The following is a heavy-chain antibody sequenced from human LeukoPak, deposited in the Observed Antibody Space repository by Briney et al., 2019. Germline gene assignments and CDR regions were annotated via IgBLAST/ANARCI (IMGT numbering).Heavy chain of an antibody. CDR3: ARGAAMDKDYYYGMDV. CDR2: IYYSGST. V-gene: IGHV4-39*07. J-gene: IGHJ6*02. D-gene: IGHD5-18*01. CDR1: GGSISSGDYY. Sequence: PSQTLSLTCTVSGGSISSGDYYWGWIRQPPGKGLEWIGSIYYSGSTYYNPSLKSRVTISVDTSKNQFSLKLSSVTAADTAVYYCARGAAMDKDYYYGMDVWGQGTTVTVSS.